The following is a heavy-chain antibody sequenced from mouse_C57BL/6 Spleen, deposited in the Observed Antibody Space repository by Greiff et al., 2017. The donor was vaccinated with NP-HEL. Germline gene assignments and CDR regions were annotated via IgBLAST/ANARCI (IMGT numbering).Heavy chain of an antibody. Sequence: VQLQQSGAELVKPGASVKMSCKASGYTFTSYWITWVKQRPGQGLEWIGDIYPGSGSTNYNEKFKSKATLTVDTSSSTAYMQLSSLTSEDSAVYYCAREGYYYGSSPRDYWGQGTTLTVSS. CDR2: IYPGSGST. D-gene: IGHD1-1*01. V-gene: IGHV1-55*01. J-gene: IGHJ2*01. CDR1: GYTFTSYW. CDR3: AREGYYYGSSPRDY.